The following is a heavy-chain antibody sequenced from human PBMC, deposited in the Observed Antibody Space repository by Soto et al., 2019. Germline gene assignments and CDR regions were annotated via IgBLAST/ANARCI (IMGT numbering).Heavy chain of an antibody. D-gene: IGHD6-13*01. CDR1: GGSISGGGYY. J-gene: IGHJ4*02. CDR3: ARLSGGSWYILGY. Sequence: LSLTCTVSGGSISGGGYYWNWIRQHPGKGLEWIGSMYYTGPTYYNPSLKSRLTMSIDTSKNQFSLKLTSLTAADTAVFYCARLSGGSWYILGYWGQGTLVTVSS. V-gene: IGHV4-31*03. CDR2: MYYTGPT.